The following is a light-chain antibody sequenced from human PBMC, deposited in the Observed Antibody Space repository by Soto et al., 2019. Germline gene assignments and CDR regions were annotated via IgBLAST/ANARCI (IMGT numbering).Light chain of an antibody. V-gene: IGKV3-11*01. Sequence: EVVLTQSPATLSSFPFDRGTLSFRASQAVNTRLAWYQHRPGQAPRLLIYLASNRAAGVPARFSGSGSGTDFTLTISDVEPEDFAVYYCHQRQSWPRTFGQGTKVDIK. CDR1: QAVNTR. J-gene: IGKJ1*01. CDR3: HQRQSWPRT. CDR2: LAS.